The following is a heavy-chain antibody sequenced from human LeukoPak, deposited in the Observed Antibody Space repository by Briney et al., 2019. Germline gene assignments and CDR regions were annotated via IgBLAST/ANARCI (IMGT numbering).Heavy chain of an antibody. CDR3: ARRRGLLRVYSSRGDFDY. D-gene: IGHD6-13*01. CDR2: INPNSGGT. J-gene: IGHJ4*02. Sequence: GASVKVSCKASGYTFTGYYMHWVRQAPGQGLEWMGWINPNSGGTNYAQKFQGRVTMTRDTSISTAYMELSRLRSDDTAVYYCARRRGLLRVYSSRGDFDYWGQGTLVTVSS. V-gene: IGHV1-2*02. CDR1: GYTFTGYY.